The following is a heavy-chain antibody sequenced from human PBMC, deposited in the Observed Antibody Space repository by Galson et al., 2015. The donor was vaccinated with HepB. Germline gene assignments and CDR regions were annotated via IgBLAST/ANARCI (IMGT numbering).Heavy chain of an antibody. CDR1: GITFSTYV. D-gene: IGHD2-21*01. J-gene: IGHJ4*02. CDR3: AKTSYCDGGPCFSGYFDS. CDR2: IVGSGEST. V-gene: IGHV3-23*01. Sequence: SLRLSCAAPGITFSTYVMSWVRQAPGKGLEWVSSIVGSGESTFYADSVKGRFTISRDNSRNTLYLQMNRLSPDDTAIYYCAKTSYCDGGPCFSGYFDSWGQGTLVAVSS.